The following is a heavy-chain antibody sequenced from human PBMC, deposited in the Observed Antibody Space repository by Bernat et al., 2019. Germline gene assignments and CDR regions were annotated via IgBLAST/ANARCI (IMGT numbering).Heavy chain of an antibody. D-gene: IGHD6-13*01. CDR3: AKERDSSNWYGGGFDY. Sequence: QVQLVESGGGVVQPGRSLRLSCAASGFTFSSYGMHWVRQAPGKGLEWVAVISNDGRNKYYADSVKDRITISRDNSQNTLYLQMNSLRVEDTAVYYCAKERDSSNWYGGGFDYWGQGTLVTVSS. CDR1: GFTFSSYG. J-gene: IGHJ4*02. CDR2: ISNDGRNK. V-gene: IGHV3-30*18.